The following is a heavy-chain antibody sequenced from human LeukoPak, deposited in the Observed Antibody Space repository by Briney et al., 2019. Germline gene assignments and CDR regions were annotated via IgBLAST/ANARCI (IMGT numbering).Heavy chain of an antibody. D-gene: IGHD3-22*01. J-gene: IGHJ5*02. Sequence: SETLSLTCAVYGGSFSGYYWSWIRQPPGKGLEWIGEINHSGSTNYNPSLKSRVTISVDTSKNQFSLKLSSVTAADTAVYYCARGGLSPSSSYYDSSGYYSWFDPWGQGTLVTVSS. V-gene: IGHV4-34*09. CDR2: INHSGST. CDR1: GGSFSGYY. CDR3: ARGGLSPSSSYYDSSGYYSWFDP.